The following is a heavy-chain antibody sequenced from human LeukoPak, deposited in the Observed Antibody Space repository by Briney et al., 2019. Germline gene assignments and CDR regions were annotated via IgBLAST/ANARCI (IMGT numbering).Heavy chain of an antibody. CDR2: ISSSGGST. D-gene: IGHD5-18*01. CDR1: GFTFSSLH. CDR3: ARGGDGYTYGYDY. Sequence: PGGSLRLSCAASGFTFSSLHMTWVRQAPGKGLEWVSAISSSGGSTYYADSVKGRFTVSRDNSKNMLYLQMNSLRAEDTAVYCCARGGDGYTYGYDYWGQGTLVTVSS. V-gene: IGHV3-23*01. J-gene: IGHJ4*01.